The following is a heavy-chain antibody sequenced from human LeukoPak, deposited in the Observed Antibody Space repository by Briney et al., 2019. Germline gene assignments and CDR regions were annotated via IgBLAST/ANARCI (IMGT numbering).Heavy chain of an antibody. V-gene: IGHV1-8*01. Sequence: ASLKVSCKASGYTFTSYDINWVRQATGQGLEWMGWKNPNSGNTGYAQKFQGRVTMTRNTSIITAYMELSSLTSEDTAVYYCARGRSYYYSSGTYRGWFDPWGQGTLVTVSS. D-gene: IGHD3-10*01. CDR1: GYTFTSYD. CDR2: KNPNSGNT. J-gene: IGHJ5*02. CDR3: ARGRSYYYSSGTYRGWFDP.